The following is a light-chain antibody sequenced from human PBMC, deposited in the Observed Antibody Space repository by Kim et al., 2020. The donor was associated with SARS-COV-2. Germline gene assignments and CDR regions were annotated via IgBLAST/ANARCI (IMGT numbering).Light chain of an antibody. Sequence: EVVMTQSPATLSGSPGERATLSCRASQSVGANLAWYQQKPGQAPRLLIYVASTRATGIPARFSGSGSGTEFTLTITSLQAEDFAVYYCQQYDKWPLTFGGGTKVDIK. CDR2: VAS. J-gene: IGKJ4*01. CDR3: QQYDKWPLT. V-gene: IGKV3-15*01. CDR1: QSVGAN.